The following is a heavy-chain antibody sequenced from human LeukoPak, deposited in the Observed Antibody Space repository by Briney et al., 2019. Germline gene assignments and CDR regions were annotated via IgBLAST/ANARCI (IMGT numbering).Heavy chain of an antibody. D-gene: IGHD3-22*01. Sequence: ASVKASFKASGYTFTSYGISWVRQAPGQGLEWMGWISAYNGNTNYAQKLQGRVTMTTDTSTSTAYMELRSLRSDDTAVYYCARVVNKPTYYYDSSGYYFDYWGQGTLVTVSS. CDR2: ISAYNGNT. V-gene: IGHV1-18*01. J-gene: IGHJ4*02. CDR1: GYTFTSYG. CDR3: ARVVNKPTYYYDSSGYYFDY.